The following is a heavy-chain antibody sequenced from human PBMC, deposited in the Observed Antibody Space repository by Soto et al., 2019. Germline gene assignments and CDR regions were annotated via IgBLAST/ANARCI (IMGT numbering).Heavy chain of an antibody. CDR1: GGSVSSGSYY. D-gene: IGHD3-10*01. CDR3: ASFFAEYYGSGSYTPPDY. CDR2: IYYSGST. V-gene: IGHV4-39*01. Sequence: SEILSLTCTVSGGSVSSGSYYWSWIRQPPGKGLEWIGNIYYSGSTYYNPSLKSRVTISVDTSKNQFSLKLSSVTAADTAVYYCASFFAEYYGSGSYTPPDYWGQGTLVTVSS. J-gene: IGHJ4*02.